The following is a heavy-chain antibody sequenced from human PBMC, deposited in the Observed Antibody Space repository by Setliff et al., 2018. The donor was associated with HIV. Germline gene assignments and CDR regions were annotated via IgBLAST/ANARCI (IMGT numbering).Heavy chain of an antibody. V-gene: IGHV1-69*13. CDR1: GYTFSTYG. Sequence: GASVKVSCKASGYTFSTYGITWVRQAPGQGLEWMGGIIPLFGSADYAQRFQGRVTITADESTSTAYMELRSLRSGDTAVYYCATDPGYSSTWYSESFQHWGQGTVVTVSS. D-gene: IGHD6-13*01. CDR3: ATDPGYSSTWYSESFQH. CDR2: IIPLFGSA. J-gene: IGHJ1*01.